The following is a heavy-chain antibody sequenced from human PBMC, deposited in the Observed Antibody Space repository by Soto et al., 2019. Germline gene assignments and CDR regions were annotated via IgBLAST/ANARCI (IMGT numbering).Heavy chain of an antibody. CDR1: GDSITSGGYY. Sequence: QVQLQVSGPGLVKPSQTLSLTCNVSGDSITSGGYYWSWIRQQPGKGLEWIGYVYHRGSTYYNPSLMSRITRPLDTSKNQFSLKLSSVTVADTAVYYCARQTTIIMPRGAVITYAGPFDPWGQGTLVTVSS. D-gene: IGHD3-10*01. J-gene: IGHJ5*02. V-gene: IGHV4-31*03. CDR3: ARQTTIIMPRGAVITYAGPFDP. CDR2: VYHRGST.